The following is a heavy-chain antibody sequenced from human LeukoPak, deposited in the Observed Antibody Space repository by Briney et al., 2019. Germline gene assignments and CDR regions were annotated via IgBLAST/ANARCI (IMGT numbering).Heavy chain of an antibody. Sequence: ASVKVSCKASGYTFTSYDINWVRQATGQGLEWMGWMNPNSGNTGYAQKFQGRVTMARNTSISTAYMELSSLRSEDTAVYYCARGGEGLNYYYGMDVWGQGTTVTVSS. J-gene: IGHJ6*02. CDR1: GYTFTSYD. CDR3: ARGGEGLNYYYGMDV. CDR2: MNPNSGNT. D-gene: IGHD2-21*01. V-gene: IGHV1-8*01.